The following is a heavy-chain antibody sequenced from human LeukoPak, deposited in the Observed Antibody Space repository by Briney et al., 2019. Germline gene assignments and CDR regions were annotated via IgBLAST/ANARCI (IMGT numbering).Heavy chain of an antibody. Sequence: ASVKVSCKASGYTFTSYGITWVRQAPGQGLEWMGRISAYNGNTNYAQKLQGRVTMTTDTSTSTAYMELRSLRSDDTAVYYCARPKPYSGSYPDQTGNYYMDVWGKGTTVTVSS. J-gene: IGHJ6*03. CDR2: ISAYNGNT. CDR1: GYTFTSYG. V-gene: IGHV1-18*01. CDR3: ARPKPYSGSYPDQTGNYYMDV. D-gene: IGHD1-26*01.